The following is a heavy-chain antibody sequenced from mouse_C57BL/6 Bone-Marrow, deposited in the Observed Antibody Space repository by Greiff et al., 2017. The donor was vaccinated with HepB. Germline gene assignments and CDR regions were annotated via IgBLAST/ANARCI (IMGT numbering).Heavy chain of an antibody. CDR2: IDPENGDT. CDR1: GFNIKDDY. Sequence: EVKLLESGAELVRPGASVKLSCTASGFNIKDDYMHWVKQRPEQGLEWIGWIDPENGDTEYASKFQGKATITADTSSNTAYLQLSSLTSEDTAVYYCTTLEPSSRDYWGQGTTLTVSS. D-gene: IGHD6-1*01. V-gene: IGHV14-4*01. J-gene: IGHJ2*01. CDR3: TTLEPSSRDY.